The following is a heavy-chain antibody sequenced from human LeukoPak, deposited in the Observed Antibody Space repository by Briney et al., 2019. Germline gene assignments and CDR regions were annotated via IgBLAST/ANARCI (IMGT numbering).Heavy chain of an antibody. CDR2: IKQDGSEK. D-gene: IGHD2-2*02. J-gene: IGHJ2*01. CDR1: EFIFSSYW. Sequence: PGGSLRLSCAASEFIFSSYWMSWVRQAPGKGLEWVANIKQDGSEKYYVDSVKARFTISRDNAKNSLYLQMNSLRAEDTAVYYCAREVYTDWYFDLWGRGTLVTVSS. V-gene: IGHV3-7*01. CDR3: AREVYTDWYFDL.